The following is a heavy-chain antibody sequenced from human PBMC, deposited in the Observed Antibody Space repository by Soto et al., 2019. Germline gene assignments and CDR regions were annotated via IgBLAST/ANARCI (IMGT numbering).Heavy chain of an antibody. CDR3: ARASLGVGATRNAFDI. CDR1: GFTFSSYD. V-gene: IGHV3-13*01. J-gene: IGHJ3*02. CDR2: IGTAGDT. Sequence: GGSLRLSCAASGFTFSSYDMHWVRQATGKGLEWVSAIGTAGDTYYPGSVKGRFTISRENAKNSLYLQMNSLRAGDTAVYYCARASLGVGATRNAFDIWGQGTMVTVSS. D-gene: IGHD1-26*01.